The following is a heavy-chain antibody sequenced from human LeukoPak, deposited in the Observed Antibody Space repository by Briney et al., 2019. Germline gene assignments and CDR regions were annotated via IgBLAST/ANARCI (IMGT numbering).Heavy chain of an antibody. CDR3: ATIGNDYYDSSGYYGGGY. J-gene: IGHJ4*02. CDR2: FDPEDGET. V-gene: IGHV1-24*01. D-gene: IGHD3-22*01. Sequence: ASVKVSCKVSGYTLTELSMHWVRQAPGKGLEWMGGFDPEDGETIYAQKFQGRVTMTEDTSTDTAYMELSSLRSEDTAAYYCATIGNDYYDSSGYYGGGYWGQGTLVTVSS. CDR1: GYTLTELS.